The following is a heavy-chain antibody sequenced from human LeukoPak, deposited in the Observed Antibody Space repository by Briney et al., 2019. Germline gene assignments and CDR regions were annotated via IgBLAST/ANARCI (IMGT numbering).Heavy chain of an antibody. J-gene: IGHJ6*02. CDR3: ARDHGLGDFCSSTSCYYEYGMDV. CDR2: IIPIFGTA. Sequence: ASVKVSCKVSGYTLTELSMHWVRQAPGKGLEWMGGIIPIFGTANYAQKFQGRVTITADESTSTAYMELSSLRSEDTAVYYCARDHGLGDFCSSTSCYYEYGMDVWGQGTTVTVSS. CDR1: GYTLTELS. V-gene: IGHV1-69*13. D-gene: IGHD2-2*01.